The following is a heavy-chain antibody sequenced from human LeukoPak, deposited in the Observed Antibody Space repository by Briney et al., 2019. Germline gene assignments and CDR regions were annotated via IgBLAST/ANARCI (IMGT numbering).Heavy chain of an antibody. CDR2: INAGNGNT. D-gene: IGHD3-22*01. J-gene: IGHJ5*02. CDR3: ARYTYYYDSSGYYYHWFDP. Sequence: GASVKVSCKASGYTFTSYAMHWVRQAPGQRLEWMGWINAGNGNTKYSQKFLGRVTITRDTSASTAYMELSSLRSEDTAVYYCARYTYYYDSSGYYYHWFDPWGQGTLVTVSS. V-gene: IGHV1-3*01. CDR1: GYTFTSYA.